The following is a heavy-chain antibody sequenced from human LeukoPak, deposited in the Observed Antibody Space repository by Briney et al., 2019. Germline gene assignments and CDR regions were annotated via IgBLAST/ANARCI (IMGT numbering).Heavy chain of an antibody. D-gene: IGHD6-13*01. J-gene: IGHJ6*02. CDR3: AREGLAKEQLVIFSGYGMGV. CDR1: GGSISSGDYY. V-gene: IGHV4-30-4*01. Sequence: SQTLSLTCTVSGGSISSGDYYWSWIRQPPGKGLEWIGYIYYSGSTYYNPSLKSRVTISVDTSKNQFSLKLSSVTAADTAVYYCAREGLAKEQLVIFSGYGMGVWGQGTTVTVSS. CDR2: IYYSGST.